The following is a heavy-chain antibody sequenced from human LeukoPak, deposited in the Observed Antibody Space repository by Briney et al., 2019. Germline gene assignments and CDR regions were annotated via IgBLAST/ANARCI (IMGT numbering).Heavy chain of an antibody. CDR3: ARRPSSGWNFDY. V-gene: IGHV4-39*01. J-gene: IGHJ4*02. D-gene: IGHD6-19*01. Sequence: SETLSLTCTVSGGSISSSSYYWGWIRQPPGKGLEWIGSIYYSGSTYYNPSLKSRVTISVDTSKNQFSLKLSSVTAADTAVYYCARRPSSGWNFDYWGQGTLVTVSS. CDR2: IYYSGST. CDR1: GGSISSSSYY.